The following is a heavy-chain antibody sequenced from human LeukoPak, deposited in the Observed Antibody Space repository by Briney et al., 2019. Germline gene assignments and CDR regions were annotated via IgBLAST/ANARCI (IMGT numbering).Heavy chain of an antibody. CDR3: AKEPVVPAAPLDY. V-gene: IGHV3-30*18. CDR2: ISYDGSNK. Sequence: GGSLDSSFQALGLPFSTFGLPWFAKVPGKGLEWGAVISYDGSNKYYADSVKGRFTISRDNSKNTLYLQMNSLRAEDTAVYYCAKEPVVPAAPLDYWGQGTLVTVSS. CDR1: GLPFSTFG. J-gene: IGHJ4*02. D-gene: IGHD2-2*01.